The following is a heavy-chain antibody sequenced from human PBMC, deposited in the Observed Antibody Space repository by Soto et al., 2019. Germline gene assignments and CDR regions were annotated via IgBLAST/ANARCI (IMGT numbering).Heavy chain of an antibody. Sequence: ASETLSLTCAVSGGSIISNNRWSWVRQPPGKGLEWIGEIFHSGSTNYNPSLKTRLTISVDKSKNQFSLKLSSVTAADTAIYYCARVYSGSYSDSWGRGTLVTVSS. CDR3: ARVYSGSYSDS. J-gene: IGHJ4*02. CDR2: IFHSGST. CDR1: GGSIISNNR. V-gene: IGHV4-4*02. D-gene: IGHD1-26*01.